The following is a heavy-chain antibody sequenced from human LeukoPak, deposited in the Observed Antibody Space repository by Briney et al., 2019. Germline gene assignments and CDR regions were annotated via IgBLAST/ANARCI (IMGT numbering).Heavy chain of an antibody. CDR3: AREMRLGKLAKLDY. V-gene: IGHV1-2*02. Sequence: ASVKVSCKASGYTFTGYYMHWVRQAPGQGLEWMGWINPNSGGTNYAQKFQGRVTMTRDTSISTAYMEPSRLRSDDTAVYYCAREMRLGKLAKLDYWGQGTLVTVSS. CDR2: INPNSGGT. D-gene: IGHD7-27*01. CDR1: GYTFTGYY. J-gene: IGHJ4*02.